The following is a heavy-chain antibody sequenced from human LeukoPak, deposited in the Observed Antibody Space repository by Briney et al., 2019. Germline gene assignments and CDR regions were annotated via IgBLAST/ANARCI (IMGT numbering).Heavy chain of an antibody. J-gene: IGHJ4*02. V-gene: IGHV4-39*07. Sequence: SETLSLTFTVSGGSISSSSYYWGWIRQPPGKGLEWIGSIYYSGSTYYNPFLKSRVTISVDTSKNQFSLKLSSVTAADTAVYYCAREGIAAPFDYWGQGTLVTVSS. D-gene: IGHD6-13*01. CDR1: GGSISSSSYY. CDR2: IYYSGST. CDR3: AREGIAAPFDY.